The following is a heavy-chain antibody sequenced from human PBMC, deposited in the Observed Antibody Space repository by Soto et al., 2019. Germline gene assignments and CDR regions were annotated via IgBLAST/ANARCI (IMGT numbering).Heavy chain of an antibody. V-gene: IGHV4-4*02. Sequence: SETLSLTGAVSVGSISSSNWWSCVRQPPGKGLEWIGEIYHSGSTNYNPSLKSRVTISVDKSKNQFSLKLSSVTAADTAVYYCARGRSISRGSSSVDYWGQGTLVTVSS. J-gene: IGHJ4*02. CDR2: IYHSGST. CDR1: VGSISSSNW. CDR3: ARGRSISRGSSSVDY. D-gene: IGHD2-2*01.